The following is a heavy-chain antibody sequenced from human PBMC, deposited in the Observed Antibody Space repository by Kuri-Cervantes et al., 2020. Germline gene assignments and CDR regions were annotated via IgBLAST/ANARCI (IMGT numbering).Heavy chain of an antibody. D-gene: IGHD4-23*01. CDR2: INHSGST. J-gene: IGHJ4*02. V-gene: IGHV4-34*01. CDR3: ARAAGWGYGGIDY. Sequence: GSLRLSCAASGFTFNSYWMSWVRQPPGKGLEWIGEINHSGSTNYNPSLKSRVTISVDTSKNQFSLKLSSVTAADTAVYYCARAAGWGYGGIDYWGQGTLVTVSS. CDR1: GFTFNSYW.